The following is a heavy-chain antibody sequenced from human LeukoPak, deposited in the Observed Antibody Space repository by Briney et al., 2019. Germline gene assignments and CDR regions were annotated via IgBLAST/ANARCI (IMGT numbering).Heavy chain of an antibody. CDR3: ARTTSYLDP. CDR2: IYYSGST. Sequence: PSETLSLTCTVSGDSINNQYWSWIRQPPGKGLEWIGYIYYSGSTNYNPSLKSRVTISVDTSKNQISLKLSFVTAADTAIYYCARTTSYLDPWGQGTLVTVSS. J-gene: IGHJ5*02. V-gene: IGHV4-59*11. CDR1: GDSINNQY. D-gene: IGHD4-11*01.